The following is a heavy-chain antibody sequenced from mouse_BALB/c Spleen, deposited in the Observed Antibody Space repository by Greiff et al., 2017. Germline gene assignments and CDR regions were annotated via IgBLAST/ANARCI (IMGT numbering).Heavy chain of an antibody. Sequence: EVMLVESGGGLVKPGGSLKLSCAASGFTFSDYYMYWVRQTPEKRLEWVATISDGGSYTYYPDSVKGRFTISRDNAKNNLYLQMSSLKSEDTAMYYCARGGGWYFDVWGAGTTVTVSS. J-gene: IGHJ1*01. CDR1: GFTFSDYY. CDR2: ISDGGSYT. V-gene: IGHV5-4*02. CDR3: ARGGGWYFDV.